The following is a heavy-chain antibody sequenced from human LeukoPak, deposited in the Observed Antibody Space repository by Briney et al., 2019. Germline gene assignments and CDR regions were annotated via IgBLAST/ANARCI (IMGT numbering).Heavy chain of an antibody. CDR1: GYTFTGYY. CDR2: INPNNGAT. Sequence: ASVKVSCKASGYTFTGYYMHWVRQAPGQGLEWMGRINPNNGATNYAQKLQGRVTITGDTSISTAYMELSSLRSDDTAVYYCTRETGSYHGNDYWGQGTLVTVSS. CDR3: TRETGSYHGNDY. J-gene: IGHJ4*02. V-gene: IGHV1-2*06. D-gene: IGHD1-26*01.